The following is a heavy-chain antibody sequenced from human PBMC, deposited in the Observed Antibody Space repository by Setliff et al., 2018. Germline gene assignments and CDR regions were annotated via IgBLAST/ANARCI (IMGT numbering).Heavy chain of an antibody. CDR1: GYTFTDYY. V-gene: IGHV1-2*02. CDR3: AREPYDYIWGSYRSPYFDH. Sequence: ASVKVSCKASGYTFTDYYMYWVRQAPGQGLEWMGWINSNGGGTSYAQNFQGRVTMTRDTSITTVYTELSSLKSDDMAVYYCAREPYDYIWGSYRSPYFDHWGQGALVTVSS. CDR2: INSNGGGT. J-gene: IGHJ4*02. D-gene: IGHD3-16*02.